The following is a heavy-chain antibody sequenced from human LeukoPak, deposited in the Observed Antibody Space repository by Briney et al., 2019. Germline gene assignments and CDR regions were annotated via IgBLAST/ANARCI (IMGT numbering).Heavy chain of an antibody. CDR1: GFTVSSNY. D-gene: IGHD4-17*01. CDR2: IYSGGDT. V-gene: IGHV3-66*04. Sequence: GGSLRLSCAASGFTVSSNYMIWVRQAPGKGLEWVSVIYSGGDTYYADSVKGRFTISRDNSKNTVYLQVNSLRAEDTAVYCCARRSTVTRDVDIWGQGTMVTVSS. J-gene: IGHJ3*02. CDR3: ARRSTVTRDVDI.